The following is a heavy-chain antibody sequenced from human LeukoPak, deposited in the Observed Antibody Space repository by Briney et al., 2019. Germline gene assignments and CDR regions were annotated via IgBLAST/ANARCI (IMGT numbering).Heavy chain of an antibody. D-gene: IGHD2-2*01. CDR1: GYSFTSYW. Sequence: GESLKISCKGSGYSFTSYWIGWVRQMPGEGLEGRVIIYPGDSDTRYNPSFQGQRTISADKSLSTAYLQWSSLKASDTAMYYCARHDPSCSSTSCYALWGQGTLVTVSS. V-gene: IGHV5-51*01. J-gene: IGHJ4*02. CDR3: ARHDPSCSSTSCYAL. CDR2: IYPGDSDT.